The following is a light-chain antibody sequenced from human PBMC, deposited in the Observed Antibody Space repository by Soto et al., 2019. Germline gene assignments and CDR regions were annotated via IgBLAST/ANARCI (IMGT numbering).Light chain of an antibody. CDR1: DSVGSY. J-gene: IGKJ5*01. Sequence: IVLTQSPATLSFSPGERATLSCRATDSVGSYLAWYQQRPGQAPRLLIYDASNRATGIPARFRGSGSGTEFSLTISSLEAEDCALYYCQQRSNWITCGQGTRLEI. CDR3: QQRSNWIT. V-gene: IGKV3-11*01. CDR2: DAS.